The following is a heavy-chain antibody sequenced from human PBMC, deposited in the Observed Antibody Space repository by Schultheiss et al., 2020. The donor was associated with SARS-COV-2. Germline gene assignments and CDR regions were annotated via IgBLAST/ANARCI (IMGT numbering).Heavy chain of an antibody. J-gene: IGHJ4*02. CDR1: GFSFRRYG. Sequence: GGSLRLSCAASGFSFRRYGMHWVRQAPGKGLEWVSYISSSGSAIYYADSVKGRFTISRDNAKNSLYLQMNSLRAEDTAVYYCARDTINYDYVWGTYREPDYFDYWGQGTLVTVSS. CDR3: ARDTINYDYVWGTYREPDYFDY. V-gene: IGHV3-48*03. CDR2: ISSSGSAI. D-gene: IGHD3-16*02.